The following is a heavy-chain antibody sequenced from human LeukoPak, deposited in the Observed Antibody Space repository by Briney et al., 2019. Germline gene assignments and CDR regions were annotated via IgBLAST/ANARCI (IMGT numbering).Heavy chain of an antibody. CDR1: GFTFSSYA. Sequence: GGSLRLSCAASGFTFSSYAMSWVRQAPGKVLEWVSAISGSGGSTYYADSVKGRFTISRDNSKNTLYLQMNSLRAEDTAVYYCAKDGSGSYYSVPNWFDPWGQGTLVTVSS. CDR2: ISGSGGST. J-gene: IGHJ5*02. V-gene: IGHV3-23*01. CDR3: AKDGSGSYYSVPNWFDP. D-gene: IGHD3-10*01.